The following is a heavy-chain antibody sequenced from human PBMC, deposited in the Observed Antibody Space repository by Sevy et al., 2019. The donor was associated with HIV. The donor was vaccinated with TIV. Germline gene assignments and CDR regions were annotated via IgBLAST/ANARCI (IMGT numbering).Heavy chain of an antibody. D-gene: IGHD6-13*01. Sequence: GGSLRLSCAVSGFSFSSYAMSWVRQAPGKGLEWVSSISNSGDSTFYEDSVKGRFTISRDNSKNTLYLQMNSLKAEDTAIYYCAKDRLEQQLAKGLICFDPRGQGTLVTVSS. CDR1: GFSFSSYA. V-gene: IGHV3-23*01. CDR3: AKDRLEQQLAKGLICFDP. J-gene: IGHJ5*02. CDR2: ISNSGDST.